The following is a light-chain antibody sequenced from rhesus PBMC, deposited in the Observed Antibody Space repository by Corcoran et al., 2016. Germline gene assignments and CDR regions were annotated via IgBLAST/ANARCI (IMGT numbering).Light chain of an antibody. Sequence: EIVLTQSPATLSLSPGERATLSCRASQSVSSSLAWYQQNTGQVPRLLIYGASSRATGIPDRFSGSGSGTYFTITISSLEPEDFAVYYCQQYSNWPRTFGRGTKVEIK. J-gene: IGKJ1*01. CDR1: QSVSSS. CDR2: GAS. CDR3: QQYSNWPRT. V-gene: IGKV3-42*03.